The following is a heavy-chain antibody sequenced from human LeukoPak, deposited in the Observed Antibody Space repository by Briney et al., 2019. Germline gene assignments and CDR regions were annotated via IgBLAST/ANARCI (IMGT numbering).Heavy chain of an antibody. D-gene: IGHD6-6*01. J-gene: IGHJ4*02. CDR1: GFTFSSYA. V-gene: IGHV3-23*01. CDR3: AKSPGLVAARPYDY. CDR2: ISGSGGST. Sequence: GGSLRLSCAASGFTFSSYAMTWVRQAPGKGLEWVSGISGSGGSTYYADSVKGRFTISRDNSKNTLYLQMNSLRAEDTAVYYCAKSPGLVAARPYDYWGQGTLVTVSS.